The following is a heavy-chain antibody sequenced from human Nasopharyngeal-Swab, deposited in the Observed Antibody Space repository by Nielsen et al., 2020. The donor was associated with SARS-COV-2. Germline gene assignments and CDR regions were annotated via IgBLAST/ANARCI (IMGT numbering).Heavy chain of an antibody. D-gene: IGHD5-18*01. Sequence: SETLSLTCTVSGGSISSSADYWDWIRQSPGKGLEWIGYIHYSGSTYYNPSLKSRVTISVDTSKNQFSLKLSSVTAADTAVYYCARGQLWLDYWGQGTLVTVSS. V-gene: IGHV4-39*07. J-gene: IGHJ4*02. CDR1: GGSISSSADY. CDR3: ARGQLWLDY. CDR2: IHYSGST.